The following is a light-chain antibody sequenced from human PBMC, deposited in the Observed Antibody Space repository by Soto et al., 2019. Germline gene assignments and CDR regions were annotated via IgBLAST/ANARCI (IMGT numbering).Light chain of an antibody. CDR3: ASYIPYGALGV. J-gene: IGLJ1*01. CDR2: DVH. V-gene: IGLV2-14*03. Sequence: QSALTQPASVSGSPGQSISISCTGTGSDIGSYDYVSWYQQHPGKAPKLIISDVHNRPSGVSAHFSGSKSGNTASLTISGRQAEDEADYYCASYIPYGALGVFGTGTKLTVL. CDR1: GSDIGSYDY.